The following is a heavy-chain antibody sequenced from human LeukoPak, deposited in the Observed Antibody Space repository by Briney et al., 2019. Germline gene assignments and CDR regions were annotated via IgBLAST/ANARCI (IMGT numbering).Heavy chain of an antibody. CDR1: GYSFIDYY. D-gene: IGHD5-18*01. V-gene: IGHV1-2*02. CDR3: AREDTYGEYRPFDF. J-gene: IGHJ4*02. CDR2: ISPSSGVT. Sequence: ASVKVSCKTSGYSFIDYYIHWVRQAPGQGLEWMGWISPSSGVTKFSQELQDRVTLTRDTSLSTAYMELNSLTFDDTAIYYCAREDTYGEYRPFDFWGQGAPVTVSS.